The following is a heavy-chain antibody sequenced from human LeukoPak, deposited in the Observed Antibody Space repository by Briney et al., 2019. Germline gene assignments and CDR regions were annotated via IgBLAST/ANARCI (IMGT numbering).Heavy chain of an antibody. CDR1: GFTFRTYA. V-gene: IGHV3-23*01. Sequence: GGSLRLSCVASGFTFRTYAMSWVRQAPGKGLEWVSGISDSGGTTYCVDSVKGRFTISRDNSKNTLYLQVNSLRAEDTAVYYCARRGASQRTVLRYFGPRGRGHYFDYWGQGTLVTVSS. CDR3: ARRGASQRTVLRYFGPRGRGHYFDY. D-gene: IGHD3-9*01. J-gene: IGHJ4*02. CDR2: ISDSGGTT.